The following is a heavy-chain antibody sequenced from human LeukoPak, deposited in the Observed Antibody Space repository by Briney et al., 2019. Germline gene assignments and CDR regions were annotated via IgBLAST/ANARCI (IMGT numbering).Heavy chain of an antibody. Sequence: PGGSLRLSCAASGFTFSSYAMHWVRQAPGKGLEWVPGISGSGRDTYYADSVKGRFTISRDNSKNMLFLHMRSLRGDDTAVYYCAKHLGLILGEPAVIDYWGQGTLVAVSS. J-gene: IGHJ4*02. V-gene: IGHV3-23*01. D-gene: IGHD3-3*01. CDR3: AKHLGLILGEPAVIDY. CDR2: ISGSGRDT. CDR1: GFTFSSYA.